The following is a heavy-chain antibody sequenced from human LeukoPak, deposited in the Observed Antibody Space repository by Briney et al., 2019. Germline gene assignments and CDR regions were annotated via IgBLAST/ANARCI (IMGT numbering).Heavy chain of an antibody. V-gene: IGHV3-33*01. CDR1: GFTFSSYG. CDR2: IWYDGSNK. J-gene: IGHJ6*02. Sequence: GGSLRLSCAASGFTFSSYGIHWVRQAPGKGLEWVAVIWYDGSNKYYADSVKGRFTISRDKSNNTLYLQMNSLRAEDTAVYYCARDCGIAVAGTDYGMDVWGQGTTVTVSS. D-gene: IGHD6-19*01. CDR3: ARDCGIAVAGTDYGMDV.